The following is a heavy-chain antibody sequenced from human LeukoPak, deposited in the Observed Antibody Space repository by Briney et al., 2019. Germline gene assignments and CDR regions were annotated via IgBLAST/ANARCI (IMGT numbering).Heavy chain of an antibody. Sequence: GASVKVSCKASGHTFTGYYMHWVRQAPGQGLEWMGWINPNSGGTNYAKKFQGRVTMTRDTSISTAYMELSRLRSDDTAVYYCARDYHDSSSWSGVGNWFDPWGQGTLVTVSS. CDR2: INPNSGGT. CDR1: GHTFTGYY. D-gene: IGHD6-13*01. V-gene: IGHV1-2*02. CDR3: ARDYHDSSSWSGVGNWFDP. J-gene: IGHJ5*02.